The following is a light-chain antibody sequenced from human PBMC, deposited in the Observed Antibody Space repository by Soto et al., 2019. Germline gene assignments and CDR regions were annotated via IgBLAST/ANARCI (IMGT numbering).Light chain of an antibody. CDR1: SSDIGGYNY. CDR2: DVS. CDR3: CSYAGTTHV. J-gene: IGLJ1*01. Sequence: QSALTQPPSVSGSPGQSVTISCTGTSSDIGGYNYVSWYQQLPGKAPKLMIYDVSKRPSGVPDRFSGSNSGNTASLTISGLQAEDEADYYCCSYAGTTHVFGTGTSSPS. V-gene: IGLV2-11*01.